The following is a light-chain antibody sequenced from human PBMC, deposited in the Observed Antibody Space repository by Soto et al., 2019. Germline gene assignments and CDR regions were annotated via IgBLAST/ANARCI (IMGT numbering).Light chain of an antibody. V-gene: IGKV3-20*01. Sequence: EIVVTQSPGTLSLSPGERATLSCRASQSVSNNYLAWYQQKPGQAPRLLIYTASRRATGIPDRFSGSGSGTDFTLTISRLEPEDSAVYYCQQYSRAPITFGQGTRLEI. CDR3: QQYSRAPIT. J-gene: IGKJ5*01. CDR2: TAS. CDR1: QSVSNNY.